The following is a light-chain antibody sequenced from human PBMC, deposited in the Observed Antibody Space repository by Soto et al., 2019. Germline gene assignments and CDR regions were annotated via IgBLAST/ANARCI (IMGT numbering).Light chain of an antibody. CDR1: QSISRY. CDR3: QQSYMSPCT. V-gene: IGKV1-39*01. CDR2: VXS. J-gene: IGKJ2*02. Sequence: MTHFRSSPSASVEDXVTITCRASQSISRYLNLYQQXPRXAPTXXXHVXSSLPSGVPSSFSGSGSGTAFTPTISSRQPEDCVTYYWQQSYMSPCTFGQRTNVDIK.